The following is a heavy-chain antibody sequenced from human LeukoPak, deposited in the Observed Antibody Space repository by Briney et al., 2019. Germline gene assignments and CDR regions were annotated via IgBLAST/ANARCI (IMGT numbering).Heavy chain of an antibody. V-gene: IGHV3-23*01. J-gene: IGHJ4*02. CDR3: AKAMSTDHYDSRGFYRVDFDS. CDR2: LTNSGGSGGVT. CDR1: GFTFSTYA. Sequence: GGSLRLSCAASGFTFSTYAMSWVRQAPGKGLEWVSALTNSGGSGGVTYYADSVKGRFIISRDNSKSTLYLQLSSLRAEDTALYYCAKAMSTDHYDSRGFYRVDFDSWGQGTLVTVSS. D-gene: IGHD3-22*01.